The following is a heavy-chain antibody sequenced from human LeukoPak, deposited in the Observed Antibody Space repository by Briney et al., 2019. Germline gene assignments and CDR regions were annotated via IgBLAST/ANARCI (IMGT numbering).Heavy chain of an antibody. CDR2: ISSNGDST. CDR1: GFTFSSYA. J-gene: IGHJ4*02. V-gene: IGHV3-64*01. Sequence: GGSLRLPCAASGFTFSSYAMHWVRQAPGKGLEYVSAISSNGDSTYYASSVEGRFTISRDNSKNTLYLQMGSLRVEDMAVYYCARGGGYRGYGQDYWGQGTLVTVSS. CDR3: ARGGGYRGYGQDY. D-gene: IGHD5-12*01.